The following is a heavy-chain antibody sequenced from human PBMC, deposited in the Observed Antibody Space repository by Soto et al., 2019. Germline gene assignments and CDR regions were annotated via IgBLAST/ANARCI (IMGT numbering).Heavy chain of an antibody. D-gene: IGHD2-2*01. J-gene: IGHJ2*01. V-gene: IGHV4-59*01. Sequence: SETLSLTCTVSGGSISSYYWSWIRQPPGKGLEWIGYIYYSGSTNYNPSLKSRVTISVDTSKNQFSLKLSSVTAADTAVYYCARGSCTSTSCYDYDWFFDLWGRGTLVTVSS. CDR2: IYYSGST. CDR3: ARGSCTSTSCYDYDWFFDL. CDR1: GGSISSYY.